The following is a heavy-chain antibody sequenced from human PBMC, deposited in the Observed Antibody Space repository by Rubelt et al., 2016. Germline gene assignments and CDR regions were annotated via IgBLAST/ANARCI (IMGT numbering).Heavy chain of an antibody. CDR2: ISGSGGST. V-gene: IGHV3-23*01. J-gene: IGHJ4*02. CDR3: AKDRSFSEDGIAAALDY. D-gene: IGHD6-13*01. Sequence: VRQAPGKGLEWVSAISGSGGSTYYADSVKGRFTISRDNSKNTLYLQMNSLRAEDTAVYYCAKDRSFSEDGIAAALDYWGQGTLVTVSS.